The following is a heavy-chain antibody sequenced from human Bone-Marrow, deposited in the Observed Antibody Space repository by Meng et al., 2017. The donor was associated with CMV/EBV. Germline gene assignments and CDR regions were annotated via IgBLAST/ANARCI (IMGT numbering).Heavy chain of an antibody. CDR3: AREQWFIHYLEN. CDR1: GASINDHY. D-gene: IGHD3-22*01. J-gene: IGHJ4*02. V-gene: IGHV4-59*11. CDR2: VQDTGNT. Sequence: SETLSLTCTVSGASINDHYLTWIRQPPGKGLEWIGYVQDTGNTNYNPSLKSRVTMSVDTSKNQFSLMLRFVTAADTAVYFCAREQWFIHYLENWGQGRLVTVSS.